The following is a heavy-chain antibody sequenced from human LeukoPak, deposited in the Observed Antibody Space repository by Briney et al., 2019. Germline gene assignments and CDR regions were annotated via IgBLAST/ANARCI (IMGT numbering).Heavy chain of an antibody. Sequence: SETLSLTCTVSGGSISSSSYYWGWIRQPPGKGLEWIGSIYYSGSTYYNPSLKSRVTISVDTSKNQFSLKLSSVAAADRAVYYCASELLWFGVNNWFDPWGQGTLVTVSS. CDR3: ASELLWFGVNNWFDP. J-gene: IGHJ5*02. CDR1: GGSISSSSYY. V-gene: IGHV4-39*07. CDR2: IYYSGST. D-gene: IGHD3-10*01.